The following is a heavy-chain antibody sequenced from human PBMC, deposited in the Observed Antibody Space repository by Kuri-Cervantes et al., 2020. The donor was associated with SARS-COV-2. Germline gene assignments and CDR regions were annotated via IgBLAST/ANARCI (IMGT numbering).Heavy chain of an antibody. CDR3: ARTDFWSGYYVDY. Sequence: GGSLRLSCEVSGFLFSASAIHWVRQGSGKGLEWVGRVRGKANNYATAYAASVKGRFTISRDDSKNMAYLQMNSLKTEDTAVYYCARTDFWSGYYVDYWGQGTLVTVSS. CDR2: VRGKANNYAT. CDR1: GFLFSASA. J-gene: IGHJ4*02. V-gene: IGHV3-73*01. D-gene: IGHD3-3*01.